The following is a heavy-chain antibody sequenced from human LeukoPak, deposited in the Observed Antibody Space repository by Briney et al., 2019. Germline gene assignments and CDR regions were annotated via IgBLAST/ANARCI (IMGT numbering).Heavy chain of an antibody. CDR3: AREAGLIYFYYIDV. V-gene: IGHV4-39*07. CDR2: IYYSGST. CDR1: GASVSGSAYY. J-gene: IGHJ6*03. Sequence: SETLSLTCTVSGASVSGSAYYWGWIRQPPGKGLEWIGNIYYSGSTYYNESLESRVTISIDTSKNQFSLKLTSVTAADTAVYYCAREAGLIYFYYIDVWGKGTTVTVSS. D-gene: IGHD2-8*01.